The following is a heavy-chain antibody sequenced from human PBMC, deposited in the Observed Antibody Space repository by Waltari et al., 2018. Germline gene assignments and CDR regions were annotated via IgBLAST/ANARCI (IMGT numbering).Heavy chain of an antibody. V-gene: IGHV3-74*01. Sequence: EVQLVESGGGLVRPGGSLTLSCEVSGFRLSDSWMHGVRQAPGKGLIWVSAINLDGSGTWYADSVRGRLTISRDSAKNTVYLQMNSLRGDDTAVYYCARGLLTAVGYGDYWGQGTLVTVSS. CDR3: ARGLLTAVGYGDY. D-gene: IGHD2-2*03. CDR1: GFRLSDSW. CDR2: INLDGSGT. J-gene: IGHJ4*02.